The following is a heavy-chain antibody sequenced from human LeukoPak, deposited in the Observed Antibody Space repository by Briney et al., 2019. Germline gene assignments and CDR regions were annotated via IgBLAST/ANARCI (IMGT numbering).Heavy chain of an antibody. J-gene: IGHJ3*02. CDR2: INPNSGGT. D-gene: IGHD3-3*01. CDR3: ARDFQIFGVIITAFDI. V-gene: IGHV1-2*02. CDR1: GYTFTGYY. Sequence: ASVKVSCKASGYTFTGYYMHWVRQAPGQGLEWMGWINPNSGGTNYAQKFQGRVTMTRDTSISSAYMELSRLRSDDTAVYYCARDFQIFGVIITAFDIWGQETMVTVSS.